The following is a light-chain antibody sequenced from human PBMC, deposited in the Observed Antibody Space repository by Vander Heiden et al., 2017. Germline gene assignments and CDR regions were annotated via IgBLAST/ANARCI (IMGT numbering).Light chain of an antibody. J-gene: IGKJ2*01. Sequence: DIQMTQSPASLPASVADGATITCRARQRISTYLNWYQQKTGEAPNLLIYTASSLQTGVPSRFRGSGSGTDFTLTISSRQPEDFATYYCQQSFSVPYTFGQGTRL. CDR1: QRISTY. CDR3: QQSFSVPYT. V-gene: IGKV1-39*01. CDR2: TAS.